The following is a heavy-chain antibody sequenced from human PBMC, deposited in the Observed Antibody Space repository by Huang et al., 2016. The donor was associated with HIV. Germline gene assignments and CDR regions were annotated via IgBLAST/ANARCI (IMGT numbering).Heavy chain of an antibody. CDR1: GYTFADYF. CDR2: INPKTGAT. V-gene: IGHV1-2*02. Sequence: QVQLVQSGAEVKKPGASVKVSCKPFGYTFADYFIHWVRQAPGQGLEWRAMINPKTGATNDAQKFLVRVTVTGDTSINTAYMEFSGLTSDDTANYYCTRDGVAPDEEFDYWGQGTLIIVSS. CDR3: TRDGVAPDEEFDY. D-gene: IGHD5-12*01. J-gene: IGHJ4*02.